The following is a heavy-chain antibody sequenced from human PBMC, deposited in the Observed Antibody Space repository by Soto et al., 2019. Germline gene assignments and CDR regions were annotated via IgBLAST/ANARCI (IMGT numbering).Heavy chain of an antibody. Sequence: QVQLVESGGGVVQPGRSLRLSCAASGFTFSSYGMHWVRQAPGKGLEWVAVIWYVGSNKYYADSVKGRFTISRDNSKNTLNRQRNSLRAEDTAVYYWARDRGGRQYFDWLALTWGQGTMVTFSS. CDR3: ARDRGGRQYFDWLALT. CDR1: GFTFSSYG. CDR2: IWYVGSNK. D-gene: IGHD3-9*01. V-gene: IGHV3-33*01. J-gene: IGHJ3*01.